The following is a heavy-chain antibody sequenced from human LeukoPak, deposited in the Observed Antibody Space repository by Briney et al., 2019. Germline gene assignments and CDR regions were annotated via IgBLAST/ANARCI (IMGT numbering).Heavy chain of an antibody. Sequence: ASVKVSCKASGYTFTSYYMHWVRQAPGQGLEWMGWINPNSGGTNYAQKFQGRVTMARDTSISTAYMELSRLRSDDTAVYYCAGDPITIFGVVIARFDYWGQGTLVTVSS. CDR1: GYTFTSYY. V-gene: IGHV1-2*02. CDR2: INPNSGGT. D-gene: IGHD3-3*01. J-gene: IGHJ4*02. CDR3: AGDPITIFGVVIARFDY.